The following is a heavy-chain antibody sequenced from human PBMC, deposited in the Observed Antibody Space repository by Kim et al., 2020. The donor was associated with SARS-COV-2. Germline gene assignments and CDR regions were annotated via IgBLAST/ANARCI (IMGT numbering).Heavy chain of an antibody. CDR3: ARGSRLFYYYYMDV. CDR1: GYTFTSYA. V-gene: IGHV1-3*01. CDR2: INAGNNNT. Sequence: ASVKVSCKTSGYTFTSYAIHWVRQAPGQRLEWLGWINAGNNNTKYSQKFQGRVSITGDTSATTIYMELSSLRSEDTAVYYCARGSRLFYYYYMDVWGKGTVVTVSS. D-gene: IGHD3-22*01. J-gene: IGHJ6*03.